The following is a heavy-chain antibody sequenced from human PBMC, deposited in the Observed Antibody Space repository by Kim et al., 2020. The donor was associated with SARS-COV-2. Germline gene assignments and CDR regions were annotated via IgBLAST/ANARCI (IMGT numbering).Heavy chain of an antibody. CDR1: GFTFSSYG. Sequence: GGSLRLSCAASGFTFSSYGMHWVRQAPGKGLEWVAAISYDGSNKYYADSVKGRFTISRDNSKNTLYLQMNSLRAEDTAVYYCPKEVATNRYYFDQWGQGTLVTVSS. V-gene: IGHV3-30*18. J-gene: IGHJ4*02. CDR2: ISYDGSNK. CDR3: PKEVATNRYYFDQ. D-gene: IGHD5-12*01.